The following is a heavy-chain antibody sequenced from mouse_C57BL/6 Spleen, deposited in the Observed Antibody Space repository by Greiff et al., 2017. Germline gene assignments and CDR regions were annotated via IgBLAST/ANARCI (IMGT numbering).Heavy chain of an antibody. D-gene: IGHD1-1*01. Sequence: VQLQQSGAELVRPGTSVKMSCKASGYTFTNYWIGWAKQRPGHGLEWIGDIYPGGGYTNYNEKCTGKATLTADKSSSTAYMQFSSLTSEDSAIYYCAREGDYYGSRANWYFDVWGTGTTVTVSS. CDR3: AREGDYYGSRANWYFDV. V-gene: IGHV1-63*01. CDR2: IYPGGGYT. J-gene: IGHJ1*03. CDR1: GYTFTNYW.